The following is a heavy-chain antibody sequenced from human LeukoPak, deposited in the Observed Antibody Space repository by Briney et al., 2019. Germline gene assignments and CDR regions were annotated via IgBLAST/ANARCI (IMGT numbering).Heavy chain of an antibody. CDR3: ARDYSGSYDY. D-gene: IGHD1-26*01. V-gene: IGHV1-2*06. CDR2: IHPNSGDT. Sequence: GASVNVSCNASVYPFTDYYIHWMRQAPGQGLEWMGLIHPNSGDTFYAQKFRGRVTMTRDTSISTAYMELNRLTSDDTAVYYCARDYSGSYDYWAQGTLVTISS. CDR1: VYPFTDYY. J-gene: IGHJ4*02.